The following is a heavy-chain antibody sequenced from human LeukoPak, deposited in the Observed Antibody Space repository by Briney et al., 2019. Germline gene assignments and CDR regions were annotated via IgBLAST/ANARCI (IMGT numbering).Heavy chain of an antibody. Sequence: SETLSLTCAVSGASVNSPLWSWIRQSPGKGPEWISRISMCEGTNYSRPRKGRVPMSVGTSKNQFFLRLTSMTAADTAVYYWARLRRDPSSSYADGSWVQGTLATV. CDR1: GASVNSPL. J-gene: IGHJ5*02. V-gene: IGHV4-4*07. CDR3: ARLRRDPSSSYADGS. CDR2: ISMCEGT. D-gene: IGHD5-24*01.